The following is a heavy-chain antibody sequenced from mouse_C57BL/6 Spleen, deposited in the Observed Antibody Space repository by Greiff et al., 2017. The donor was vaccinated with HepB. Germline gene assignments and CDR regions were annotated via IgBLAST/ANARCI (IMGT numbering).Heavy chain of an antibody. Sequence: EVQLQQSGGGLVQPKGSLKLSCAASGFSFNTYAMNWVRQAPGKGLEWVARIRSKSNNYATYYADSVKDRLTISRDDSESMLYLQMNNLKTEDTAMYYCVRGITGAMDYWGQGTSVTVSS. J-gene: IGHJ4*01. CDR1: GFSFNTYA. CDR3: VRGITGAMDY. CDR2: IRSKSNNYAT. V-gene: IGHV10-1*01. D-gene: IGHD1-1*01.